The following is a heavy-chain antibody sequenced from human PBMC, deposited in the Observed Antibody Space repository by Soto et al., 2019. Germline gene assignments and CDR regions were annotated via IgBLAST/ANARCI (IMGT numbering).Heavy chain of an antibody. CDR3: AREPRWGWNYGGHAFDI. V-gene: IGHV1-69*01. J-gene: IGHJ3*02. Sequence: QVQLVQSGAEVKKPGSSVKVSCKASGGTFSSYAISWVRQAPGQGLEWMGGIIPILGTANYAQKFQGRVTITADESTSTAYMELSSLRSEDTAVYYCAREPRWGWNYGGHAFDIWGQGTMVTVSS. CDR1: GGTFSSYA. CDR2: IIPILGTA. D-gene: IGHD1-7*01.